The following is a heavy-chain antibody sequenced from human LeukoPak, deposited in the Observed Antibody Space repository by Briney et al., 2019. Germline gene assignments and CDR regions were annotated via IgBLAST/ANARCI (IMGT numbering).Heavy chain of an antibody. CDR2: IWYDGSNK. D-gene: IGHD3-16*02. CDR1: GFTFSEYG. J-gene: IGHJ4*02. Sequence: GRSLRLSCTASGFTFSEYGMHWVRQVPGKGLDWAAVIWYDGSNKYYADAVKGRFIVSRDNSKYTVSLQMNSLRAEDTAVYYCARDRNRGGPYHLDYWGQGTPVTVSS. CDR3: ARDRNRGGPYHLDY. V-gene: IGHV3-33*01.